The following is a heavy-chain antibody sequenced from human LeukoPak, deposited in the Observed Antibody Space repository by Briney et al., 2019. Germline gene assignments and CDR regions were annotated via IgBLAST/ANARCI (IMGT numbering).Heavy chain of an antibody. CDR3: ARGIAAASERALDI. CDR1: GDSFTSVTDY. D-gene: IGHD6-13*01. V-gene: IGHV4-39*07. Sequence: ETLSLTCTVSGDSFTSVTDYWAWIRQPPGKGLEWIATADYSGGTYYNPPLESRVAISADMSKNQISLQLTSVTAADTAVYYCARGIAAASERALDIWGQGTTVTVSS. J-gene: IGHJ3*02. CDR2: ADYSGGT.